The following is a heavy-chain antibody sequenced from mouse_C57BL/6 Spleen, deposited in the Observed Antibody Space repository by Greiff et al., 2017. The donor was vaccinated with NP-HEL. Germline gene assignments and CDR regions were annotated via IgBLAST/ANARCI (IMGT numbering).Heavy chain of an antibody. CDR2: INYDGSST. Sequence: EVKLVESEGGLVQPGSSMKLSCTASGFTFSDYYMAWVRQVPDKGLEWVANINYDGSSTYYLDSLKSHFIISRDNAKNILYLEMSSLKSEDTATYYCARENSSGYAMDYWGQGTSVTVSS. CDR3: ARENSSGYAMDY. D-gene: IGHD3-2*02. V-gene: IGHV5-16*01. J-gene: IGHJ4*01. CDR1: GFTFSDYY.